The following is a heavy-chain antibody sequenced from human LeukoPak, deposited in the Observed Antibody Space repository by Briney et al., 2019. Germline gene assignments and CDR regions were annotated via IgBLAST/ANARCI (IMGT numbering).Heavy chain of an antibody. CDR3: ARDGRPDIVVVPAAPYYYCGMDV. CDR2: IWYDGSNK. CDR1: GFTFSSYG. J-gene: IGHJ6*02. D-gene: IGHD2-2*01. V-gene: IGHV3-33*01. Sequence: GGSLRLSCAASGFTFSSYGMHWVRQAPGKGLEWVAVIWYDGSNKYYADSVKGRFTISRDNSKNTLYLQMNSLRAEDTAVYYCARDGRPDIVVVPAAPYYYCGMDVWGQGTTVTVSS.